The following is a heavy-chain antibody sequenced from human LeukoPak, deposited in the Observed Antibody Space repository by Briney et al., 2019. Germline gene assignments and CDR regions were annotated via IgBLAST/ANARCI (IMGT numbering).Heavy chain of an antibody. Sequence: SQTLSLTCTVSGGSISSGGYYWSWIRQHPGKGLEWIGYIYYSGSTNYNPSLKSRVTISVDTSKNQFSLKLSSVTAADTAVYYCARDATRWSNGDYGGDYWGQGTLVTVSS. CDR1: GGSISSGGYY. CDR3: ARDATRWSNGDYGGDY. J-gene: IGHJ4*02. D-gene: IGHD4-17*01. CDR2: IYYSGST. V-gene: IGHV4-30-4*08.